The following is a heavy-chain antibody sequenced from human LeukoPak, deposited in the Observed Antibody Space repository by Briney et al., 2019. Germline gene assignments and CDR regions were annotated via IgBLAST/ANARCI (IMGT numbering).Heavy chain of an antibody. V-gene: IGHV3-74*01. J-gene: IGHJ4*02. D-gene: IGHD1-26*01. CDR1: GFTLSTHW. CDR3: ARRWYTGTYYYFDL. CDR2: INGAGTTT. Sequence: GSLRLSCAASGFTLSTHWMHLVRQAPGKGLVWVSRINGAGTTTSYADSVKGRFTISRVNAKSTLYLEMDSVRAEDTAIYYCARRWYTGTYYYFDLWGQGTLVTVSS.